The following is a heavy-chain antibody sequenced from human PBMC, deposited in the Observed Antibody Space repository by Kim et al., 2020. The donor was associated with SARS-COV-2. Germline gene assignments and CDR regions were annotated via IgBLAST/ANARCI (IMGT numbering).Heavy chain of an antibody. CDR1: GGSISSGGYY. J-gene: IGHJ2*01. Sequence: SETLSLTCTVSGGSISSGGYYWSWIRQHPGKGLEWIGYIYYSGSTYYNPSLKSRVTISVDTSKNQFSLKLSSVTAADTAVYYCARARKELAARYGDTRGGWYFDLWGRGTLVTVSS. V-gene: IGHV4-31*03. CDR3: ARARKELAARYGDTRGGWYFDL. D-gene: IGHD4-17*01. CDR2: IYYSGST.